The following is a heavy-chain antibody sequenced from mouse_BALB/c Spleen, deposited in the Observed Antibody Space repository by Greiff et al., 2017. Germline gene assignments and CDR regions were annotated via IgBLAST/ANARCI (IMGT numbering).Heavy chain of an antibody. V-gene: IGHV5-12-2*01. Sequence: EVMLVESGGGLVQPGGSLKLSCAASGFTFSSYTMSWVRQTPEKRLEWVAYISNGGGSTYYPDTVKGRFTISRDNAKNTLYLQMSSLKSEDTAMYYCARPSSPYYGSSSWFAYRGQGTLVTVSA. CDR1: GFTFSSYT. J-gene: IGHJ3*01. CDR3: ARPSSPYYGSSSWFAY. D-gene: IGHD1-1*01. CDR2: ISNGGGST.